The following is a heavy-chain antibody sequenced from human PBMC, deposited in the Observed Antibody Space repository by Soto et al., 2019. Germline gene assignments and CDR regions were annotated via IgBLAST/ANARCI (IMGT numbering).Heavy chain of an antibody. Sequence: SGGAPILSCAAPGFTVSSNFLSWGPPAPGKGLEWVSIIYSDGSTYYADSVKGRFTISRDNSKNTLYLQMNSLRADDTAVYYCASRRNPYGAYDYWGQGTLVTVSS. CDR1: GFTVSSNF. CDR2: IYSDGST. CDR3: ASRRNPYGAYDY. J-gene: IGHJ4*02. V-gene: IGHV3-66*01. D-gene: IGHD4-17*01.